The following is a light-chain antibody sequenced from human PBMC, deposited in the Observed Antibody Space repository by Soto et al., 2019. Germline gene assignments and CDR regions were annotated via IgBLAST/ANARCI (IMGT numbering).Light chain of an antibody. Sequence: EVVMTQSPGTLSVSPGERATLSCRASQSVSSDLAWYQQKRGQAPRLLIYGASSRATAIPGRFSGSGSGTDFTLTINSLQSADFAVYYCQQYHNWPFTFGPGTKVDIK. J-gene: IGKJ3*01. CDR2: GAS. CDR3: QQYHNWPFT. V-gene: IGKV3-15*01. CDR1: QSVSSD.